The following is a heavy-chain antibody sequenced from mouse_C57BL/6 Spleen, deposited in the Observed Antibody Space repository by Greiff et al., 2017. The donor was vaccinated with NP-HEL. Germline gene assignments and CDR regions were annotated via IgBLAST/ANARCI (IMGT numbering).Heavy chain of an antibody. CDR1: GFTFSSYA. Sequence: EVMLVESGEGLVKPGGSLKLSCAASGFTFSSYAMSLVRQTPEKRLEWVAYISSGGDYIYYADTVQGRFTISRDNARNTLYLQMSSLKSEDTAMYYCTREKDYDYFFDYWGQGTTLTVSS. CDR3: TREKDYDYFFDY. D-gene: IGHD2-4*01. V-gene: IGHV5-9-1*02. CDR2: ISSGGDYI. J-gene: IGHJ2*01.